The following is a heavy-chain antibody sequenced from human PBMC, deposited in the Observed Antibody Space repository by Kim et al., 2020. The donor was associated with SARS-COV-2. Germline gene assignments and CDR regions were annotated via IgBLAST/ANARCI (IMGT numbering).Heavy chain of an antibody. V-gene: IGHV4-39*01. D-gene: IGHD5-18*01. Sequence: NPSLKSRVTISVDTSKNQFSLKLSSVTAADTAVYYCARRIQLWSGNWFDPWGQGTLVTVSS. J-gene: IGHJ5*02. CDR3: ARRIQLWSGNWFDP.